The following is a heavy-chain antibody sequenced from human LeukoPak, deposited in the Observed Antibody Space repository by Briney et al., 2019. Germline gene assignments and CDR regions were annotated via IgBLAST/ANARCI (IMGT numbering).Heavy chain of an antibody. CDR1: GFTFSSYA. J-gene: IGHJ4*02. CDR2: ISYDGSNK. D-gene: IGHD6-25*01. V-gene: IGHV3-30*04. Sequence: PGGSLRLSCAASGFTFSSYAMHWVRQAPGKGLEWVAVISYDGSNKYYADSVKGRFTISRDNSKNTLYLQMNSLRAEDTAVYYCARVAPGLCFDYWGQGTLVTVSS. CDR3: ARVAPGLCFDY.